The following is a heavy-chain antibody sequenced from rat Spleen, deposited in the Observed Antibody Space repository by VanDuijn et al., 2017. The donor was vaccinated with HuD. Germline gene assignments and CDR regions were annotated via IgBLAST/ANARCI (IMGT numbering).Heavy chain of an antibody. CDR3: TRTYGGYTSHWFAY. CDR2: MSSGGNT. CDR1: GFLLTSYG. D-gene: IGHD1-11*01. V-gene: IGHV2S8*01. Sequence: QVHLKESGPDLVQPSQTLSLTCTVSGFLLTSYGVSWVRQPPGKGLEWIAAMSSGGNTYHNSVLKSRLSISRDTSKSQVFLKMNSLQTEDTAIYFCTRTYGGYTSHWFAYWGQGTLVTVSS. J-gene: IGHJ3*01.